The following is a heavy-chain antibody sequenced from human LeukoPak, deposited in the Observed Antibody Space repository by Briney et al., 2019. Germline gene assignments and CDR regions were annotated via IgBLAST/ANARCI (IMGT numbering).Heavy chain of an antibody. D-gene: IGHD5-12*01. CDR1: GYTFTNNF. CDR3: ARDNSVGDSAWWFDP. Sequence: ASVKVSCKASGYTFTNNFMHWVRQAPGQGLEWMGIINPSGDNTWYAQKFQGRVTMTRDMATSTDYMEVSSLRSEDTAVYYCARDNSVGDSAWWFDPWGQGTLVTVSS. V-gene: IGHV1-46*01. CDR2: INPSGDNT. J-gene: IGHJ5*02.